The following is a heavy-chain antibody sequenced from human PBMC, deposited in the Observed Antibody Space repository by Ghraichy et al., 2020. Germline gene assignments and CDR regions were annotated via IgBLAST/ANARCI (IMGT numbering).Heavy chain of an antibody. J-gene: IGHJ6*02. V-gene: IGHV1-18*01. Sequence: ASVKVSCLASGYTCFLYGISWVRQAPGQGLEWMGWISAYNGNTNYAQKLQGRVTMTTDTSTSTAYMELRSLRSDDTAVYYCARDHYGDYVPYYYYYGMDVWGQGTTVTVS. CDR1: GYTCFLYG. CDR3: ARDHYGDYVPYYYYYGMDV. D-gene: IGHD4-17*01. CDR2: ISAYNGNT.